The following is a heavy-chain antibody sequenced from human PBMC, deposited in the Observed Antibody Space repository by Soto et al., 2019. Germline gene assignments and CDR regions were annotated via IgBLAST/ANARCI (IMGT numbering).Heavy chain of an antibody. D-gene: IGHD5-18*01. Sequence: GSLSLPCAAAGLCFSSYRMSWVGQARGKGLEWVAVISYDGSNKYYADSVKGRFTISRDNSKNTLYLQMNSLRAEDTAVYYCERDGYIYGPYYFDYWGQGTLVTSP. CDR3: ERDGYIYGPYYFDY. CDR2: ISYDGSNK. CDR1: GLCFSSYR. J-gene: IGHJ4*02. V-gene: IGHV3-30-3*01.